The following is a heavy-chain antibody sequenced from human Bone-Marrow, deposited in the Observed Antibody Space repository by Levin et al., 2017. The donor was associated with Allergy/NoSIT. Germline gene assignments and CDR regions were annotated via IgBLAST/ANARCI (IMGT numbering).Heavy chain of an antibody. Sequence: PSETLSLTCTVSGGSISSYYWSWIRQPAGKGLEWIGRIYTSGSTNYNPSLKSRVTMSVDTSKNQFSLKLSSVTAADTAVYYCARGGPYCSGGSCYGMKLRWFDPWGQGTLVTVSS. CDR2: IYTSGST. CDR1: GGSISSYY. CDR3: ARGGPYCSGGSCYGMKLRWFDP. V-gene: IGHV4-4*07. J-gene: IGHJ5*02. D-gene: IGHD2-15*01.